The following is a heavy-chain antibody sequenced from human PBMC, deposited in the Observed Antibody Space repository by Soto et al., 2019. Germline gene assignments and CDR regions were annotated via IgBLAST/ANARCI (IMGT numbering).Heavy chain of an antibody. V-gene: IGHV1-2*04. Sequence: GASVKVSCKASGGTFSSYAISWVRQAPGQGLEWMGWINPNSGGTNYAQKFQGWVTMTRDTSIGTAYMELSRLRSDDTAVYYCARGGNITPLYYDILTGNYGMDVWGQGTTVTVSS. J-gene: IGHJ6*02. CDR2: INPNSGGT. CDR3: ARGGNITPLYYDILTGNYGMDV. CDR1: GGTFSSYA. D-gene: IGHD3-9*01.